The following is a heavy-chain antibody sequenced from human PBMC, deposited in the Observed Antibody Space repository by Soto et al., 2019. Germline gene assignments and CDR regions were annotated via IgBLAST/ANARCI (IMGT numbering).Heavy chain of an antibody. Sequence: LRRTLSLTCAVSGGAISSSNWWSWVRQPPGKGLEWIGEIYHSGSTNYNPSLKSRVTISVDKSKNQFSLKLSSVTAADTAVYYCARVRGVRYFDWLSTPGYFDYWGQGTLVTVSS. J-gene: IGHJ4*02. CDR3: ARVRGVRYFDWLSTPGYFDY. CDR1: GGAISSSNW. V-gene: IGHV4-4*03. CDR2: IYHSGST. D-gene: IGHD3-9*01.